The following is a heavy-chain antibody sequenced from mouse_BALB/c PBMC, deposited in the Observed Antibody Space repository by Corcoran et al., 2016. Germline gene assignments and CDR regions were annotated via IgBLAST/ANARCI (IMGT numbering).Heavy chain of an antibody. CDR1: GFNIKDTY. Sequence: EVQLQQSGAELVKPGASVKLSCPASGFNIKDTYMHWVKQRPEQGLEWIGRIDPANGNTKYDPKFQGKATITADTSSNTAYLQLSSLTSEDTAVYYCATEYAYAMDYWGQGTSVTVSS. CDR3: ATEYAYAMDY. CDR2: IDPANGNT. V-gene: IGHV14-3*02. J-gene: IGHJ4*01. D-gene: IGHD2-14*01.